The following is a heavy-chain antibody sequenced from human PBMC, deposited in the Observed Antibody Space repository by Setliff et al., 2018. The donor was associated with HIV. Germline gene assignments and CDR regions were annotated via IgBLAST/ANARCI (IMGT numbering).Heavy chain of an antibody. CDR1: GYSFTDYY. D-gene: IGHD6-19*01. V-gene: IGHV1-2*02. CDR2: INPKSDGA. CDR3: ARDHLSAGAGPGYYGMDV. J-gene: IGHJ6*02. Sequence: GASVKVSCKASGYSFTDYYIHWVRQAPGQGLEWMGWINPKSDGANYAQKFQGRVTMTRDTSISTAYMELSRLRSDDTAVYYCARDHLSAGAGPGYYGMDVWGQGTTVTVSS.